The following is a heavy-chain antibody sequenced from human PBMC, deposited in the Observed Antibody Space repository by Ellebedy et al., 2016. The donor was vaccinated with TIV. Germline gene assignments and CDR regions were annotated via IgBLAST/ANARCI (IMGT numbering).Heavy chain of an antibody. CDR2: ISTGGTI. D-gene: IGHD3-3*01. J-gene: IGHJ4*02. Sequence: GESLKISCAGSGFTFSSQNMNWVRQAPGKGLEWVSFISTGGTIHYADSVKGRLIISRDNAKNSLYPQMNSLRDEDTAIYYCARGLSTYYDFWSGRWGQGTLVTVSS. CDR3: ARGLSTYYDFWSGR. CDR1: GFTFSSQN. V-gene: IGHV3-48*02.